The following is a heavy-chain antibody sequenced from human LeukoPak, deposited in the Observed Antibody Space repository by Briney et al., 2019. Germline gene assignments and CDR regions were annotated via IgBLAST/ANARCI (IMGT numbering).Heavy chain of an antibody. Sequence: PSETLSLTCAVYGGSFSGYYWSWIRQPPGKGLEWIGEINHSGSTNYNPSLKSRVTISVDTSKNQFSLKLSSVTAADTAVYYCVRGPYDFWSGYYTGLPYYYYGMDVWGQGTTVTVSS. CDR2: INHSGST. J-gene: IGHJ6*02. V-gene: IGHV4-34*01. CDR3: VRGPYDFWSGYYTGLPYYYYGMDV. D-gene: IGHD3-3*01. CDR1: GGSFSGYY.